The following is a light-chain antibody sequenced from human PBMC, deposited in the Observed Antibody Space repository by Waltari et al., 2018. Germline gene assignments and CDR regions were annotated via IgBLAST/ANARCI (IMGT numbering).Light chain of an antibody. CDR1: QSVLYSSNHKNY. Sequence: DIVMTQSPDSLAVSLGERATLNCKSSQSVLYSSNHKNYLAWFQQKPGQPPNLLIYWASTRESGVPDRVSGSGSGTDFTLTISSLQAEDVAVYYCQQYYSAPLTFGGGTKVEIK. CDR3: QQYYSAPLT. V-gene: IGKV4-1*01. J-gene: IGKJ4*01. CDR2: WAS.